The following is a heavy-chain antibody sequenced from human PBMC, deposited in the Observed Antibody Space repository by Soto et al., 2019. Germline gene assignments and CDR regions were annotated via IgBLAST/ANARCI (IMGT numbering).Heavy chain of an antibody. CDR1: GFIVSTNY. J-gene: IGHJ4*02. CDR2: IYTGGGT. V-gene: IGHV3-66*01. Sequence: PGGSLRLSCAASGFIVSTNYMTWVRQAPGKGLEWVSVIYTGGGTKYADSVKGRFTISRDNSENTLYLQMNSLRVEDTAVYYCARDIRYSSGWYSFDYWGQGTLVTVSS. CDR3: ARDIRYSSGWYSFDY. D-gene: IGHD6-19*01.